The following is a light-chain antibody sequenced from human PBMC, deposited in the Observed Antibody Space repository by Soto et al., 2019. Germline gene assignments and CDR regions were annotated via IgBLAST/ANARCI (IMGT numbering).Light chain of an antibody. V-gene: IGLV1-40*01. CDR3: QSFDSSRIGLL. J-gene: IGLJ2*01. Sequence: QSVLTQPPSVTGAPGQRVTISCTGSHSDIGAGYGVHWYQQFPHSAPKLLIYDTTNRPSGVPDRFSGSRSGTSAPLAITGLQAEDEADYYCQSFDSSRIGLLFGGGTKLTVL. CDR1: HSDIGAGYG. CDR2: DTT.